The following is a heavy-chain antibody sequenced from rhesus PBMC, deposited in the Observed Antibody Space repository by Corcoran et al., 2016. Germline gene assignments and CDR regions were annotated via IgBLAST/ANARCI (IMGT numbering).Heavy chain of an antibody. V-gene: IGHV4-147*01. CDR1: GGSIISNS. Sequence: QVQLQESGPGLVKPSETLSLTCAVSGGSIISNSWTWLRHPPGTGLEWIGRIYGSCGSTSYNPSLTSRVTISTDTSKNQFSLKLSSVTAADTAVYYCARARPYSSSHFDYWGQGVLVTVSS. J-gene: IGHJ4*01. D-gene: IGHD6-43*01. CDR2: IYGSCGST. CDR3: ARARPYSSSHFDY.